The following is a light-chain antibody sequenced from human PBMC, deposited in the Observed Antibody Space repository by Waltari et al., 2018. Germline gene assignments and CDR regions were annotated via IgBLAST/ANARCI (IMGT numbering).Light chain of an antibody. CDR1: QSVSTY. J-gene: IGKJ4*01. V-gene: IGKV3-11*01. CDR3: QHRFNWPLT. Sequence: EIVLTQSPATLSLSPGDGATLSYRASQSVSTYLAWYQEKPGQAPRLLIYDASNRATGIPARFSGSGSGTDFTLTISGLEPEDSAVYYCQHRFNWPLTFGGGTKVEIK. CDR2: DAS.